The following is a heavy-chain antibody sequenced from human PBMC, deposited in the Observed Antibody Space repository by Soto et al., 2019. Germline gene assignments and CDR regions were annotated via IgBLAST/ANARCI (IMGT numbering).Heavy chain of an antibody. CDR3: AKDGTRRLRLHLGELSLSRTGIYFDY. D-gene: IGHD3-16*02. CDR2: ISGSGGST. V-gene: IGHV3-23*01. J-gene: IGHJ4*02. Sequence: LRLSCAASGFTFSSYAMSWVRQAPGKGLEWVSAISGSGGSTYYADSVKGRFTIYRDNSKNTLYLQMNSLRAEDTAVYYCAKDGTRRLRLHLGELSLSRTGIYFDYWGQGTLVTVSS. CDR1: GFTFSSYA.